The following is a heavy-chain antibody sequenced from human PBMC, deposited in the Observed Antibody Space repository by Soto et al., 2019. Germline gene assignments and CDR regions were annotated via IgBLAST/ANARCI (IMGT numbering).Heavy chain of an antibody. CDR1: GGTFSSYA. V-gene: IGHV1-69*06. Sequence: ASVKVSCKASGGTFSSYAISWVRQAPGQGLEWMGGIIPIFGTANYAQKFQGRVTITADKSTSTAYMELSSLRSEDTAVYYCVRDRAYCSSNSCYRYGFDPWGQGTLVTVSS. CDR3: VRDRAYCSSNSCYRYGFDP. D-gene: IGHD2-2*02. J-gene: IGHJ5*02. CDR2: IIPIFGTA.